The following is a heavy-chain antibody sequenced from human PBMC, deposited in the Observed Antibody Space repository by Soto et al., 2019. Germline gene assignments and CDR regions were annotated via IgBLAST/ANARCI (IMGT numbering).Heavy chain of an antibody. CDR1: GGTFSSYT. CDR2: IIPILGIA. Sequence: QVQLVQSGAEVKKPGSSVKVSCKASGGTFSSYTISWVRQAPGQGLEWMGRIIPILGIANYAQKFQYRATITAEKSTRLAFTKLGSLGSGDTAVYYCARDDVAAADDYYYYGRDVWCQGTTVIV. J-gene: IGHJ6*01. CDR3: ARDDVAAADDYYYYGRDV. V-gene: IGHV1-69*08. D-gene: IGHD2-21*01.